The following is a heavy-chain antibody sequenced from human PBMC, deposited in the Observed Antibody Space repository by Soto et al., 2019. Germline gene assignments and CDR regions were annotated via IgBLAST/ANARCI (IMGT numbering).Heavy chain of an antibody. CDR3: ARGPTAYILTGYFDY. CDR2: INPSGGST. Sequence: QVQLVQSGAEVKKPGASVKVSCKASGYTFTSYYMHWVRQAPGQGLEWMGIINPSGGSTSYAQKFQGRVTMTRDTSTGTVYMELSSLRSEDTAVYYCARGPTAYILTGYFDYWGQGTLVTVSS. D-gene: IGHD3-9*01. V-gene: IGHV1-46*01. J-gene: IGHJ4*02. CDR1: GYTFTSYY.